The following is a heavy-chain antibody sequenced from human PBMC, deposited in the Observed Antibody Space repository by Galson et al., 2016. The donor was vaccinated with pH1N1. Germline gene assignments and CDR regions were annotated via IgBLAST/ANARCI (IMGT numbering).Heavy chain of an antibody. CDR3: TKGEDLMLVFPYDS. Sequence: SLRLSCAGSGFTFSRYWMHWVRQAPGKGLEWVANIKQDGSEKYYVDSVKGRFTISRENAKNSLYLQMNSLRGDDTAIYYCTKGEDLMLVFPYDSRGQGTLVTVSS. J-gene: IGHJ4*02. CDR1: GFTFSRYW. CDR2: IKQDGSEK. V-gene: IGHV3-7*03. D-gene: IGHD3-16*01.